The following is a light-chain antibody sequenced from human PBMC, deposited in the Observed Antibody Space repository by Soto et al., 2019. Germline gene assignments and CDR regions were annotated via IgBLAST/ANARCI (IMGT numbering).Light chain of an antibody. Sequence: EIVFPHCPGTLTLSPGERATLSCRASQSVSSRSLAWYQQKPGQAPRLLISGASSRAADIPDRFSGSGSGTDFTLTINRLEPEDFAVYYCQQYDSSPRTFGQGTKVDIK. CDR3: QQYDSSPRT. J-gene: IGKJ1*01. V-gene: IGKV3-20*01. CDR1: QSVSSRS. CDR2: GAS.